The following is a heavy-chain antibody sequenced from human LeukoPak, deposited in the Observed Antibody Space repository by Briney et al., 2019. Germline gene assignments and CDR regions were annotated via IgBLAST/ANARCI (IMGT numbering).Heavy chain of an antibody. V-gene: IGHV3-21*01. CDR1: GFTFSDYS. CDR2: ISRNSRHV. J-gene: IGHJ1*01. Sequence: PGGSLRLSCAASGFTFSDYSMNWVRQAPGKGLEWVSSISRNSRHVYYGGSVWGRFTISRDDARNSLFLEMNSLRAEDMAVYYCVRDFMGMGGPTAYLHYWGQGTLVTVSS. D-gene: IGHD1-26*01. CDR3: VRDFMGMGGPTAYLHY.